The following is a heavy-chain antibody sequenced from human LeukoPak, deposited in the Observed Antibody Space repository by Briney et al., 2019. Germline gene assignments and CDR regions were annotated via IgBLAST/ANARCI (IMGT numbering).Heavy chain of an antibody. V-gene: IGHV1-18*01. Sequence: RASVKVSCKASGYTFTNYGISWVRQAPGQGLEWMGWISGYNGHTNYAQKLRGRVTMTTDTSTSTAYMELRSLRSDDTAVYYCARGSTARYYYDSSGYYRGAFDYWGQGTLVTVSS. J-gene: IGHJ4*02. CDR2: ISGYNGHT. D-gene: IGHD3-22*01. CDR1: GYTFTNYG. CDR3: ARGSTARYYYDSSGYYRGAFDY.